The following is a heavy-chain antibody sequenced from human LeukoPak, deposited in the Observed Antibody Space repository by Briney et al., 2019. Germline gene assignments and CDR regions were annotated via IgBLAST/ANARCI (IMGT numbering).Heavy chain of an antibody. V-gene: IGHV1-18*01. D-gene: IGHD4-17*01. CDR1: GYTFTSYG. CDR3: ASSGYGDNDGNWFDP. J-gene: IGHJ5*02. CDR2: ISAYNGNT. Sequence: ASVKVSCKASGYTFTSYGISWVRQAPGQGLEWMGWISAYNGNTNYAQKLQGRVTMTTDTSTSTAYMELRSLRSDDTAVYNCASSGYGDNDGNWFDPWGQGTLVTVSS.